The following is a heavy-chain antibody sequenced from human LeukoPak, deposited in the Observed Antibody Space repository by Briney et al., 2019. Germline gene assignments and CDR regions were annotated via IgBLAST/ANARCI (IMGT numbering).Heavy chain of an antibody. CDR3: ARDLDMYIILVAYDAFDT. J-gene: IGHJ3*02. V-gene: IGHV3-7*01. D-gene: IGHD3-22*01. CDR1: GFTFSGYW. Sequence: GGSLRLSCAASGFTFSGYWMTWVRQAPGKGLEWVANIKQDGREKNYVDSVKGRFTISRDNAKNSLYLQMNNLRGEDTALSYCARDLDMYIILVAYDAFDTWGQGTMVTLSS. CDR2: IKQDGREK.